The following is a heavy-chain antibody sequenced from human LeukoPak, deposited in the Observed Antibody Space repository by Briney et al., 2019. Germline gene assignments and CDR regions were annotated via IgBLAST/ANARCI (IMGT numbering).Heavy chain of an antibody. CDR1: GGTFSSYA. V-gene: IGHV1-69*06. CDR2: IIPIFGTA. J-gene: IGHJ4*02. Sequence: SVTVSCKASGGTFSSYAIRGVRQAPGQGLEWMGGIIPIFGTANYAQKFQGRVKITADKSTSTASMELSSLRSEDTAVYYCASRPLYSGSYQIEDYWGQGTLVTVSS. D-gene: IGHD1-26*01. CDR3: ASRPLYSGSYQIEDY.